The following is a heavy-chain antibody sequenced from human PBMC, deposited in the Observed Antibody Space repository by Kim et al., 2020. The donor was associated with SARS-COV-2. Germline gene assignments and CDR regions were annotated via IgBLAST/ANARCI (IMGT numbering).Heavy chain of an antibody. CDR3: AKDMLDIVVGTYYYYMDV. Sequence: GGSLRLSCAASGFTFGDYAMHWVRQAPGKGLEWVSGISWNSGSIGYADSVKGRFTISRDNAKNSLYLQMNSLRAEDTALYYCAKDMLDIVVGTYYYYMDVWGKGTTVTVSS. CDR1: GFTFGDYA. J-gene: IGHJ6*03. D-gene: IGHD2-15*01. CDR2: ISWNSGSI. V-gene: IGHV3-9*01.